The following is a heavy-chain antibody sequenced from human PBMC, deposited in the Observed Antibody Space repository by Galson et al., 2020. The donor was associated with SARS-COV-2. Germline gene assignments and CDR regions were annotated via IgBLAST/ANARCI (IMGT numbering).Heavy chain of an antibody. J-gene: IGHJ4*02. V-gene: IGHV3-30*04. CDR1: GFTFSSYA. CDR2: IFYDGSNK. CDR3: ARDGQLSSGWAFDY. D-gene: IGHD6-19*01. Sequence: GESLKISCAASGFTFSSYAMHWVRQAPGKGLEWVAQIFYDGSNKYYLESVKGRFTISRDNSENTVSLQMDNLRAEDTAVYFCARDGQLSSGWAFDYWGQGTLVTVSS.